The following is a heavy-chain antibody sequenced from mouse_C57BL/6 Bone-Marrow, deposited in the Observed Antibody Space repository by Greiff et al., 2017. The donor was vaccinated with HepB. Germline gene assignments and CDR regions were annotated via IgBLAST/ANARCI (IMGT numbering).Heavy chain of an antibody. J-gene: IGHJ4*01. Sequence: QVQLQQPGTELVKPGASVKLSCKASGYTFTSYWMHWVKQRPGQGLEWIGNINPSNGGTNYNEKFKSKATLTVDKSSSTAYMQLSSLTAEDSAVCYYHCDSYYGYAMDCWGQGTTVTVAS. V-gene: IGHV1-53*01. D-gene: IGHD2-3*01. CDR1: GYTFTSYW. CDR2: INPSNGGT. CDR3: HCDSYYGYAMDC.